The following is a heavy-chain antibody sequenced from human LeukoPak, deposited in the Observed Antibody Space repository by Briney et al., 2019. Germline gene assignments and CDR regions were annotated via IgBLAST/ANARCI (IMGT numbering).Heavy chain of an antibody. Sequence: EPGRSLRLSCAASGFTFINYGMHWVRQAPGKGLEWVAVISYDGSNKYYADSVKGRFTISRDNSKNTLYLQMNSLRAEDTAVYYCAKDELRFVTAAAGNRFDYWGQGTLVTVSS. J-gene: IGHJ4*02. D-gene: IGHD6-13*01. CDR2: ISYDGSNK. V-gene: IGHV3-30*18. CDR3: AKDELRFVTAAAGNRFDY. CDR1: GFTFINYG.